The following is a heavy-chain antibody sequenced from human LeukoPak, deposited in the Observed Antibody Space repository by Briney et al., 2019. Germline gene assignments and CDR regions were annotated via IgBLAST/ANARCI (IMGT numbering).Heavy chain of an antibody. J-gene: IGHJ5*02. D-gene: IGHD3-3*01. CDR1: GYTFTSYY. CDR2: INPSDGST. V-gene: IGHV1-46*01. Sequence: GASVKVSCKAAGYTFTSYYMHWVRQAPGQGLEWVGRINPSDGSTTSAQRFQGRIIMTRDTSTSAVYMELRSLSSEDTAMYYCARDDPDFWSGWVWFDPWGQGTLVTVSS. CDR3: ARDDPDFWSGWVWFDP.